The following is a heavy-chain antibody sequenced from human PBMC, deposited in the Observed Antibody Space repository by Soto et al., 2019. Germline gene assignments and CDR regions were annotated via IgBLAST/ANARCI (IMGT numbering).Heavy chain of an antibody. Sequence: PSETLSLTCAVYGGSFRGYYWSWIRQPPGKGLEWIGEINHSGSTNYNPSLKSRATISVDTSKNQFSLKLSSVTAADTAVYYCARIGGNIVERLVDYWGQGTPVTVSS. CDR3: ARIGGNIVERLVDY. V-gene: IGHV4-34*01. D-gene: IGHD2-15*01. CDR1: GGSFRGYY. CDR2: INHSGST. J-gene: IGHJ4*02.